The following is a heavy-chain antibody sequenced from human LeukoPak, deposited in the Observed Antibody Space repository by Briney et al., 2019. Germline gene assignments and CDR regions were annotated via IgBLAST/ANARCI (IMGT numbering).Heavy chain of an antibody. Sequence: PSETLSLTCAVYGGSLSGYYWSWIRQPPGKGLEWIGEINHSGSTNYNPSLKSRVTISVDTSKNQFSLKLSSVTAADTAVYYCARGLQLTGDYWGQGTLVTVSS. J-gene: IGHJ4*02. D-gene: IGHD6-13*01. V-gene: IGHV4-34*01. CDR3: ARGLQLTGDY. CDR1: GGSLSGYY. CDR2: INHSGST.